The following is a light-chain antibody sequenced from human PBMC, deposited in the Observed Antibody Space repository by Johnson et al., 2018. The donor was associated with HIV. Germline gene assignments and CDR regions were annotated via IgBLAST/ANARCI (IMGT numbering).Light chain of an antibody. Sequence: QSVLTQPPSVSAAPGQKVTISCSGSSSNIGNNYVSWYPQLPGTAPKLLLYDNNKRPSGIPDRFSGSKSGTSGNLGTTALQTGDEADYYGGIWDRSLSAYVFGTGTKVTVL. V-gene: IGLV1-51*01. CDR1: SSNIGNNY. CDR3: GIWDRSLSAYV. J-gene: IGLJ1*01. CDR2: DNN.